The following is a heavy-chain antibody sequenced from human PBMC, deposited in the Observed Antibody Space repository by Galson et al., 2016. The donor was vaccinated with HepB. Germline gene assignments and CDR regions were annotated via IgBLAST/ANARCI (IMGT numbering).Heavy chain of an antibody. CDR3: ARHGRAKVTTWIPDEF. V-gene: IGHV5-51*01. J-gene: IGHJ4*02. Sequence: SGAEVKKPGESLKISCQGYGFSFTTYWIGWVRQMPGKGLEWMGLIYPGDSDTRYSPSFRGQVTISVDKSINTAYLQWSSLKASDTAIYYCARHGRAKVTTWIPDEFWGQGTLVTVSS. CDR2: IYPGDSDT. CDR1: GFSFTTYW. D-gene: IGHD4-17*01.